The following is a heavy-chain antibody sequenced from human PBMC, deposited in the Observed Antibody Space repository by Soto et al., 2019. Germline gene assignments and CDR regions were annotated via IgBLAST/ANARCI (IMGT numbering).Heavy chain of an antibody. Sequence: SQTLSLTCVFSGGPFSAYYWSLILQPPGKGLEWIGEIMHSGTTNYNPSLKSRVTISVDTSKNQFSLKMRSVTAEDTAVYYCALRTVRWLQYVYWGKGRLVTIAS. D-gene: IGHD5-12*01. J-gene: IGHJ4*02. V-gene: IGHV4-34*12. CDR3: ALRTVRWLQYVY. CDR1: GGPFSAYY. CDR2: IMHSGTT.